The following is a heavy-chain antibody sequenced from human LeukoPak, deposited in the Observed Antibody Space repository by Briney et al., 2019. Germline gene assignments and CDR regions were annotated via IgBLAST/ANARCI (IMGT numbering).Heavy chain of an antibody. V-gene: IGHV3-74*01. D-gene: IGHD2-2*02. Sequence: PGGSLRLSCSASGFPIRSYWMHWVRQAPGKGLVWVSPINPAGSVTNHADYVRGRFTISRNTTTNTLYLEMNSLRAEDTAVYYCARAQSIVVVPAAIPSDYWGQGTLVVVSS. CDR2: INPAGSVT. CDR1: GFPIRSYW. J-gene: IGHJ4*02. CDR3: ARAQSIVVVPAAIPSDY.